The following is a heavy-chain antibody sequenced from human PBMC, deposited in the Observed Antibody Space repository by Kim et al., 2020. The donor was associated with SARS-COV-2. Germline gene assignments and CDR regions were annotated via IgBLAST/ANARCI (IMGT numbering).Heavy chain of an antibody. J-gene: IGHJ4*02. Sequence: GGSLRLSCAASGFTFSDYYMSWIRQAPGKGLEWVSYISSSGSNTNYADSVKGRFTISRANAKNSLYLQMNSLRAEDTAVYYCARDRPYSYSLAGDYWGQGTLVTVSS. CDR3: ARDRPYSYSLAGDY. V-gene: IGHV3-11*05. CDR1: GFTFSDYY. CDR2: ISSSGSNT. D-gene: IGHD5-18*01.